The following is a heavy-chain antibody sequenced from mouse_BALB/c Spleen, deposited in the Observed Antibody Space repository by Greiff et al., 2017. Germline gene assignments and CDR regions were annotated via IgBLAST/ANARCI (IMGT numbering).Heavy chain of an antibody. CDR1: GFTFSSFG. CDR3: ARSVNWVFDY. V-gene: IGHV5-17*02. CDR2: ISSGSSTI. Sequence: EVKVVESGGGLVQPGGSRKLSCAASGFTFSSFGMHWVRQAPEKGLEWVAYISSGSSTIYYADTVKGRFTISRDNPKNTLFLQMTSLRSEDTAMYYCARSVNWVFDYWGQGTTLTVSS. D-gene: IGHD4-1*01. J-gene: IGHJ2*01.